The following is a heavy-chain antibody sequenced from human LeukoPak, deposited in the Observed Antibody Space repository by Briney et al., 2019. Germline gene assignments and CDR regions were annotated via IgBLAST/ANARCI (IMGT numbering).Heavy chain of an antibody. CDR2: ISYDGNNR. CDR3: AKVKGEVIGAFDI. V-gene: IGHV3-30*18. CDR1: RFTFSSYG. D-gene: IGHD3-16*01. Sequence: PGGSLRLSCAASRFTFSSYGMHWVRQAPGKGLEWVAVISYDGNNRYYADSVKGRFTISRYNSKNTLYLQMNSLRAEDTAVYYCAKVKGEVIGAFDIWGQGTMATVSS. J-gene: IGHJ3*02.